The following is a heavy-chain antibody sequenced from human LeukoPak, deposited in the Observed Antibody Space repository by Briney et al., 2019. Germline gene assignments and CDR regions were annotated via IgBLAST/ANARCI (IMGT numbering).Heavy chain of an antibody. D-gene: IGHD4-17*01. V-gene: IGHV3-53*01. J-gene: IGHJ4*02. CDR2: IYSGGST. Sequence: GGSLRLSRAASGFTVSSNYMSWVCQAPGKGLEWVSVIYSGGSTYYADSVKGRFTISRDNSKNTLYLQMNSLRAEDTAVYYCARDHYGDYDYWGQGTLVTVSS. CDR3: ARDHYGDYDY. CDR1: GFTVSSNY.